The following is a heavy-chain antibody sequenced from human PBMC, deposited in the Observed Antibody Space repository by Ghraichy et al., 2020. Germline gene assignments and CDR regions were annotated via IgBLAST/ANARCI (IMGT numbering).Heavy chain of an antibody. V-gene: IGHV3-7*01. J-gene: IGHJ4*02. CDR2: IKSDGSDS. Sequence: GWSLRLSCAASGFTFSRHWMSWVRQAPGKGLEWVASIKSDGSDSFYVDSVKGRFTISRDNAKNSVSLEMNSLRAEDTAVYYCARDPYGDYKYGGTDYWGQGTLVSVSS. D-gene: IGHD4-17*01. CDR1: GFTFSRHW. CDR3: ARDPYGDYKYGGTDY.